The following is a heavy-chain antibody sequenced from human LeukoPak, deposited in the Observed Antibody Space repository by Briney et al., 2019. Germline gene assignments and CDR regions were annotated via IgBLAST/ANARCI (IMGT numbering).Heavy chain of an antibody. D-gene: IGHD6-6*01. CDR3: ARENEYSSSSMSWFDP. J-gene: IGHJ5*02. Sequence: ASVKVSCKASGGTFSSYAISWVRQAPGQGLEWMGWINPNSGGTNYAQKFQGRVTMTRDTSISTAYMELSRLRSDDTAVYYCARENEYSSSSMSWFDPWGQGTLVTVSS. V-gene: IGHV1-2*02. CDR1: GGTFSSYA. CDR2: INPNSGGT.